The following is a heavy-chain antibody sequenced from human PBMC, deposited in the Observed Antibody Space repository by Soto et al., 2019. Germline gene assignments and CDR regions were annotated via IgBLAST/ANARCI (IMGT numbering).Heavy chain of an antibody. CDR3: AREVGASAFDI. CDR1: GFTFSSYS. CDR2: ISSSSSYI. Sequence: GGSLRLSCAASGFTFSSYSMNWVRQAPGKGLEWVSSISSSSSYIYYADSVKGRFTISRDNAKNSLYLQMSSLRAEDTAVHYCAREVGASAFDIWGQGTMVTVSS. D-gene: IGHD1-26*01. V-gene: IGHV3-21*01. J-gene: IGHJ3*02.